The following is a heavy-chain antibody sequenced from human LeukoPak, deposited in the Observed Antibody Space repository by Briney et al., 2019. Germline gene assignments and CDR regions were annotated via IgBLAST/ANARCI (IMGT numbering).Heavy chain of an antibody. V-gene: IGHV3-21*01. CDR2: ISGRSTDI. D-gene: IGHD3-22*01. J-gene: IGHJ4*02. CDR1: GFTFSSYT. CDR3: ARRGYYDSSGYDY. Sequence: GGSLRLSCAASGFTFSSYTMNWVRQAPGKGLEWVSSISGRSTDIYYADSVKGRFTISRDNAKNSLYLQMNSLRAEDTAVYYCARRGYYDSSGYDYWGQGTLVTVSS.